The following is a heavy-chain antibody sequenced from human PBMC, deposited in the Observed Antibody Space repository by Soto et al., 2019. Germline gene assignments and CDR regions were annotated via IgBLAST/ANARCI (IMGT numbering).Heavy chain of an antibody. D-gene: IGHD6-6*01. CDR1: GGSFSGYY. Sequence: PSETLSLTCAVYGGSFSGYYWSWIRQPPGKGLEWIGEINHSGSTNYNPSLKSRVTISADTSKNQFSLKLSSVTAADTAVYYCARARSIAARPRAYYYGMDVWGQGTTVTVSS. J-gene: IGHJ6*02. CDR3: ARARSIAARPRAYYYGMDV. CDR2: INHSGST. V-gene: IGHV4-34*01.